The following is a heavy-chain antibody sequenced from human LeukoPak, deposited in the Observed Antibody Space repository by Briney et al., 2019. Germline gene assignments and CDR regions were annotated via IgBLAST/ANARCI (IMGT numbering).Heavy chain of an antibody. J-gene: IGHJ3*02. CDR3: ANDDALET. CDR1: RFTFSSYA. CDR2: ISGSGGST. Sequence: AGGSLRLSCAASRFTFSSYAMSWVRQAPGKGLEWVSAISGSGGSTYYADSVKGRFTISRDNSKNTLYLQMSSLRSEDTGVYYCANDDALETWGQGTRVTVSS. V-gene: IGHV3-23*01.